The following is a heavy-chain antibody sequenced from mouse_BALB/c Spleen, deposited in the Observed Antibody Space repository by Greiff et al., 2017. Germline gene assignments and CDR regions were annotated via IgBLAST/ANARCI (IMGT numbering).Heavy chain of an antibody. Sequence: EVKVVESGGGLVKPGGSLKLSCAASGFTFSSYAMSWVRQTPEKRLEWVATISSGGSYTYYPDSVKGRFTISRDNAKNTLYLQMSSLRSEDTAMYYCARRGYYGSSSWFAYWGQGTLVTVSA. CDR3: ARRGYYGSSSWFAY. J-gene: IGHJ3*01. CDR1: GFTFSSYA. D-gene: IGHD1-1*01. V-gene: IGHV5-9-3*01. CDR2: ISSGGSYT.